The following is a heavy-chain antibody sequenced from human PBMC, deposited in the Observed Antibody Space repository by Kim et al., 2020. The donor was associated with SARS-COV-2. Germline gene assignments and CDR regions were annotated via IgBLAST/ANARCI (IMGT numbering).Heavy chain of an antibody. CDR2: INHSGST. D-gene: IGHD2-15*01. J-gene: IGHJ6*02. CDR3: ARDRAFGGSCTGDMDV. V-gene: IGHV4-34*01. CDR1: GGSFSGYY. Sequence: SETLSLTCAVYGGSFSGYYWSWIRQPPGKGLEWIGEINHSGSTNYNPSLKSRVTISVDTSKNQFSLKLSSVTAADTAVYYCARDRAFGGSCTGDMDVWG.